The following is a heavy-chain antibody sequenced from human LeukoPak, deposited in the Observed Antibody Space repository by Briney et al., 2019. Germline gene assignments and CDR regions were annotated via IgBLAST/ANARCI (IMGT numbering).Heavy chain of an antibody. V-gene: IGHV4-4*07. CDR2: IYTSGST. Sequence: SETLSLTSTVSGGSISSYYWSWIRQPAGKGLEWIGRIYTSGSTNYNPSLKSRVTMSVDTSIDQISLKVNSVTAADTAVYYCARESYSSSYLFDFWGQGTLVTVSS. J-gene: IGHJ4*02. CDR3: ARESYSSSYLFDF. D-gene: IGHD6-6*01. CDR1: GGSISSYY.